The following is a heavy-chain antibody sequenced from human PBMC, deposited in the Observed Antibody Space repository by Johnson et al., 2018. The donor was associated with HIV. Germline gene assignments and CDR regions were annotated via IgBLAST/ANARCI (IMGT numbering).Heavy chain of an antibody. J-gene: IGHJ3*02. V-gene: IGHV3-74*02. CDR2: LNNDGSAK. CDR1: GFTYTNSW. CDR3: AAGDSHGGAFDI. D-gene: IGHD2-21*02. Sequence: VQLVESGGGLPQPVTPPRLSSEASGFTYTNSWISWVRPAPGKALVFVSRLNNDGSAKTYADSVKGRFTISRDNSKNTLYLQMNSLRAEDTAVYYCAAGDSHGGAFDIWGQGTMVTVSS.